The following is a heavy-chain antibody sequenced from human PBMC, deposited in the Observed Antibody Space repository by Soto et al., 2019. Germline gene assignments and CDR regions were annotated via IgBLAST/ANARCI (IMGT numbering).Heavy chain of an antibody. J-gene: IGHJ6*02. D-gene: IGHD3-16*01. Sequence: GGSLRLSCVGSGFTFSTYSINWVRQAPGKGLEWVSSISSSSSYIYYADSVKGRFTISRDNAKNSLYLQMNSLRAEDTAVYYCARDMVGEHYYYYGMDVWGQGTTVTVSS. V-gene: IGHV3-21*01. CDR2: ISSSSSYI. CDR1: GFTFSTYS. CDR3: ARDMVGEHYYYYGMDV.